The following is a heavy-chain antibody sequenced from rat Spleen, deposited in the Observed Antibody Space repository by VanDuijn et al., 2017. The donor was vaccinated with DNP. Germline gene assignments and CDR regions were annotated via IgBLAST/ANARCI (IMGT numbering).Heavy chain of an antibody. V-gene: IGHV3-1*01. CDR2: ISYSGSP. CDR1: GYSITSNY. Sequence: EVQLRESGPGLVKPSQSLSLTCSVTGYSITSNYWGWIRKFPGNKMEWIGHISYSGSPRYNPSLKSRISITRDTSKNQFFLQLDSVTTEDTATYYCARLRLEWELRAMDAWGQGTSVTVSS. J-gene: IGHJ4*01. CDR3: ARLRLEWELRAMDA. D-gene: IGHD1-1*01.